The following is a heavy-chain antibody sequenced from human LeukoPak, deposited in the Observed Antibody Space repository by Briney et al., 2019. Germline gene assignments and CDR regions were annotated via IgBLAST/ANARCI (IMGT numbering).Heavy chain of an antibody. J-gene: IGHJ1*01. CDR1: GFTFSSYA. Sequence: PGGSLRLSCAASGFTFSSYAMSWVRQAPGKGLEWVSAISGSGGSTHYADSVKGRFTISRDNSKNTLYLQMNSLRAEDTAVYYCAIPDSSGWWLFYFQHWGQGTLVTVSS. CDR3: AIPDSSGWWLFYFQH. V-gene: IGHV3-23*01. D-gene: IGHD3-22*01. CDR2: ISGSGGST.